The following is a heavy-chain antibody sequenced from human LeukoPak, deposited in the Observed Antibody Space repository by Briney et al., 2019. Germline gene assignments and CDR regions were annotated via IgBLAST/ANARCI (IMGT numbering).Heavy chain of an antibody. CDR2: ISYDGRNK. CDR3: AKDLGIVLAAMDY. V-gene: IGHV3-30*18. J-gene: IGHJ4*02. D-gene: IGHD2-2*01. CDR1: GFTFSSYG. Sequence: GGSLRLSCAASGFTFSSYGMHWVCQAPGKGLEWVAVISYDGRNKYYADSVKGRFTISRDDSKDTLYLQMNSLRAEDTAVYYCAKDLGIVLAAMDYWGQGTLVTVSS.